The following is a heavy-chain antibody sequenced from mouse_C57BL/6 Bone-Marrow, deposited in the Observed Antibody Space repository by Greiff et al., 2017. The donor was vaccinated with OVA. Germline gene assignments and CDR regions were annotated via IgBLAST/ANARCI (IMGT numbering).Heavy chain of an antibody. CDR1: GYTFTSYD. CDR3: ARNHYSNYDYAMDY. CDR2: IYPRDGST. J-gene: IGHJ4*01. V-gene: IGHV1-85*01. Sequence: QVQLQQSGPELVKPGASVKLSCKASGYTFTSYDINWVKQRPGQGLEWIGWIYPRDGSTKYNEKFKGKGTLTVDTSTTTAYMELHSLTSEDSAVYFCARNHYSNYDYAMDYWGQGTSVTVSS. D-gene: IGHD2-5*01.